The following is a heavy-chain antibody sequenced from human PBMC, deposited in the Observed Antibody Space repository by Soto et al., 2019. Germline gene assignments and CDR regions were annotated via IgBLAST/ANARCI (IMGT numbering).Heavy chain of an antibody. J-gene: IGHJ4*02. CDR3: ARSQPSIAANQYYFDY. Sequence: TGGSLRLSCAASGFTFSSYGMHWVRQAPGKGLEWVAVIWYDGSNKYYADSVKGRFTISRDNSKNTLYLQMNSLRAEDTAVYYCARSQPSIAANQYYFDYWGQGTLVTVSS. CDR2: IWYDGSNK. CDR1: GFTFSSYG. V-gene: IGHV3-33*01. D-gene: IGHD6-13*01.